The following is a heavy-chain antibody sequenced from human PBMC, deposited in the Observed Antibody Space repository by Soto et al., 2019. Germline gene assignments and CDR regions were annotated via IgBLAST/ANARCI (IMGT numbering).Heavy chain of an antibody. CDR3: ARWSSAFDY. J-gene: IGHJ4*02. Sequence: QVQVVESGGGLVKPGGSLRLSCVASGFTFSDYYMGWVRQAPGKGLEWDSYLSQTATAIHYADSVRGRFTISRDNAKNSLYLEMSSLRAEDTAMYYCARWSSAFDYWGQGTLVTVSS. CDR2: LSQTATAI. CDR1: GFTFSDYY. V-gene: IGHV3-11*01.